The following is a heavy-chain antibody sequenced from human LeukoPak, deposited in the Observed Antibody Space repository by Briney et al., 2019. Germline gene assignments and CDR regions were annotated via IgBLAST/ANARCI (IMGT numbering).Heavy chain of an antibody. CDR1: GYTFTDYY. V-gene: IGHV1-2*02. Sequence: ASVKVSCKASGYTFTDYYMHWVRQAPGQGLEWMGWIDPNSGDTNYAQKFQDRVTMTGDTSMNTAYMEISRLTYDDTAVYYCGRGIQSFNPWGQGTQVTVSS. CDR3: GRGIQSFNP. J-gene: IGHJ5*02. CDR2: IDPNSGDT.